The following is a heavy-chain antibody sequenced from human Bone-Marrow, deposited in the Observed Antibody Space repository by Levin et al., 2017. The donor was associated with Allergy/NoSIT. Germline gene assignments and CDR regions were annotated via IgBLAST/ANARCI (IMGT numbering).Heavy chain of an antibody. D-gene: IGHD6-13*01. CDR2: IYSTATT. J-gene: IGHJ5*02. Sequence: PSETLSLTCNVSGVSINNYFWTWIRQPPGKGLEWIGYIYSTATTSYNPSLKSRVTMSIDTSKNQIALKLSSVTAADTAVYYCARDETFNSWHTGWFDPWGQGTLVTVSS. CDR1: GVSINNYF. CDR3: ARDETFNSWHTGWFDP. V-gene: IGHV4-4*08.